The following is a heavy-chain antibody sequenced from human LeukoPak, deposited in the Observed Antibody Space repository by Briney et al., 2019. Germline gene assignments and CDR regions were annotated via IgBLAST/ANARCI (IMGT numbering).Heavy chain of an antibody. CDR1: GYRSTSYW. CDR3: ARVRDYGAGTYYFDY. D-gene: IGHD4/OR15-4a*01. CDR2: IYLADSET. J-gene: IGHJ4*02. V-gene: IGHV5-51*01. Sequence: GESLKISCKGSGYRSTSYWVGWVRQMPGEGPEWMGIIYLADSETRYSPAFQGQVTISADKSINTVYLQWSRLKASDSAMYYCARVRDYGAGTYYFDYWGQGTLVTVSA.